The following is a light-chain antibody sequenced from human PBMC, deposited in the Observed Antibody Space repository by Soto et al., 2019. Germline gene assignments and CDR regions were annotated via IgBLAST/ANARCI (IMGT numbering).Light chain of an antibody. CDR3: QQSYGTPLYT. CDR1: QTIGRY. J-gene: IGKJ2*01. CDR2: ASS. V-gene: IGKV1-39*01. Sequence: DIQMTQSPSFLSASVGDRVTITCRASQTIGRYLNWYQQKPGKAPKLLIYASSNLQSGVPSRFTGSGSGTDFPLTISALQPEDFATYYCQQSYGTPLYTFGQGTKVEIK.